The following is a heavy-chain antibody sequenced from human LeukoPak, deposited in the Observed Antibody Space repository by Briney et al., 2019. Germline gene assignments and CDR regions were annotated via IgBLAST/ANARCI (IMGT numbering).Heavy chain of an antibody. D-gene: IGHD2/OR15-2a*01. CDR3: AREGPRGNSQFDY. V-gene: IGHV3-33*08. CDR1: GFTFSTYW. J-gene: IGHJ4*02. Sequence: GGSLRLSCAASGFTFSTYWMTWVRQAPGKGLEWVALIWYDGSNKYYTDSVKGRLTISRDNSKNTLYLQMNSLRAEDTAVYYCAREGPRGNSQFDYWGQGTLVTVSS. CDR2: IWYDGSNK.